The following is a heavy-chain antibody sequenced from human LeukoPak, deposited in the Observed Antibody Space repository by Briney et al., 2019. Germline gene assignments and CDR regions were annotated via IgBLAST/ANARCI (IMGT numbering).Heavy chain of an antibody. J-gene: IGHJ4*02. CDR1: GGSINSYY. CDR2: IYYSGSA. CDR3: ARVGFGGHLDY. Sequence: SETLSLTCTVYGGSINSYYWSWIRQPPGKGLEWIGYIYYSGSAKYNPSLESRVTISVDTSKNQFSLKLSSVTAADTALYYCARVGFGGHLDYWGQGTLVTVSS. D-gene: IGHD2-15*01. V-gene: IGHV4-59*01.